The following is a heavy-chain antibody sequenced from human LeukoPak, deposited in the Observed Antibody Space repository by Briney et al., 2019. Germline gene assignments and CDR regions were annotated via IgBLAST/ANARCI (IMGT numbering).Heavy chain of an antibody. V-gene: IGHV3-74*01. D-gene: IGHD1-1*01. CDR1: GFTFSNYW. CDR2: INTDGSDT. Sequence: GESLKISCAASGFTFSNYWIHWVRQAPGKGLVWVSRINTDGSDTDYADSVKGRFTISRDNAKNMLYLQMNSLRAEDTAVYYCTREVASPTRWFDPWGQGTLVTVSS. CDR3: TREVASPTRWFDP. J-gene: IGHJ5*02.